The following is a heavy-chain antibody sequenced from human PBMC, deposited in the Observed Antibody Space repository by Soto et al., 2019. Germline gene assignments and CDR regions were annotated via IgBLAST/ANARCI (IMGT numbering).Heavy chain of an antibody. CDR1: GGTFSSYT. J-gene: IGHJ4*02. Sequence: SVKVSCKASGGTFSSYTISWVRQAPGQGLEWMGRIIPILGIANYAQKFQGRVTITADKSTSTAYMELSSLRSEDTAVYYCARDNPITTALFDYWGQGALVTVSS. CDR2: IIPILGIA. V-gene: IGHV1-69*04. D-gene: IGHD3-22*01. CDR3: ARDNPITTALFDY.